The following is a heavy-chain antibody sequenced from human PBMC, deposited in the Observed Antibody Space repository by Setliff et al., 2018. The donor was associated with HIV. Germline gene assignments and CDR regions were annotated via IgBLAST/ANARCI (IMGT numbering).Heavy chain of an antibody. Sequence: KSSETLSLTCTVSGGSISSDYYFWGWIRQPPGKGLEWIGTIYYSGSTYFNPSLKSRLTISVDTSKNQFSLKLSSVTAADTAVYYCARTKDRSSSSCPGTHHYYYMDVWGKGTTVTVSS. V-gene: IGHV4-39*01. CDR3: ARTKDRSSSSCPGTHHYYYMDV. J-gene: IGHJ6*03. CDR1: GGSISSDYYF. CDR2: IYYSGST. D-gene: IGHD2-2*01.